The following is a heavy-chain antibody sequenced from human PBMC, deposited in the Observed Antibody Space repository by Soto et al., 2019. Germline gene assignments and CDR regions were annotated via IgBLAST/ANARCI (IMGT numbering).Heavy chain of an antibody. CDR2: ISGSGGST. V-gene: IGHV3-23*01. CDR1: GFTFSSYA. Sequence: GGSLRLSCAASGFTFSSYAMSWVLQAPGKGLEWVSAISGSGGSTYYADSVKGRFTISRDNSKNTLYLQMNSLRAEDTAVYYFAKDLLLFGQQYSSGCDYWGQGTLVTVSS. J-gene: IGHJ4*02. CDR3: AKDLLLFGQQYSSGCDY. D-gene: IGHD6-19*01.